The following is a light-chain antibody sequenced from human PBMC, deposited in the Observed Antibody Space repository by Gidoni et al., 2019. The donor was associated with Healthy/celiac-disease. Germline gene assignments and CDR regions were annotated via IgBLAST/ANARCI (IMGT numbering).Light chain of an antibody. CDR2: SAS. CDR3: QQYNNWPPYT. J-gene: IGKJ2*01. V-gene: IGKV3-15*01. Sequence: EIVMTQSPATLSVSPGERATLSCRASQSVSSNFACYQQKPGQAPRLLIYSASTRATGIPAWLIGSRSGTEFTLTIISLQSEDFAVYYCQQYNNWPPYTFGQGTKLEIK. CDR1: QSVSSN.